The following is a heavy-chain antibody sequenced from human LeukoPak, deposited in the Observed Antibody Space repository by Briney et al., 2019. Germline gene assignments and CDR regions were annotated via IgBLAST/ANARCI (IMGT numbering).Heavy chain of an antibody. V-gene: IGHV3-9*01. CDR3: AKWMAAAGTASVNYYYGMDV. D-gene: IGHD6-13*01. CDR1: GFTFDDYA. J-gene: IGHJ6*02. CDR2: ISWNSGSI. Sequence: QPGGSLRLSCAASGFTFDDYAMHWVRQAPGKGLEWVSGISWNSGSIGYADSVKGRFTISRDNSKNTLYLQMNSLRAEDTAVYYCAKWMAAAGTASVNYYYGMDVWGQGTTVTVSS.